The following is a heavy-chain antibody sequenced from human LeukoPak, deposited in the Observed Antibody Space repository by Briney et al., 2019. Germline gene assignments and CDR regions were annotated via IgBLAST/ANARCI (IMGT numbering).Heavy chain of an antibody. J-gene: IGHJ4*02. Sequence: PGGSLRLSCAASGFTFDDYAMNWVRLAPGKGLEWVSSISSSSSYIYYADSVKGRFTISRDNAKNSLYLQMNSLRAEDTAVYYCARYDSSGRSFDYWGQGTLVTVSS. CDR3: ARYDSSGRSFDY. CDR1: GFTFDDYA. D-gene: IGHD3-22*01. CDR2: ISSSSSYI. V-gene: IGHV3-21*01.